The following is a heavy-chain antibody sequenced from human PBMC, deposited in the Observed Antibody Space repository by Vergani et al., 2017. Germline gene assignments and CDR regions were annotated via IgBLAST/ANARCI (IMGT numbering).Heavy chain of an antibody. CDR2: IKRDGTET. Sequence: EVHLLESGGGLVQSGGSLRLSCAASGFTFGDYYMAWIRLAPGKGLEWVASIKRDGTETFYVDSVKGRFTISRDNAKTTLYLQMNSLRAEDTAVYYCAGDDELSSGYAFDIWGQGTMVTVSS. J-gene: IGHJ3*02. D-gene: IGHD3-22*01. V-gene: IGHV3-7*01. CDR1: GFTFGDYY. CDR3: AGDDELSSGYAFDI.